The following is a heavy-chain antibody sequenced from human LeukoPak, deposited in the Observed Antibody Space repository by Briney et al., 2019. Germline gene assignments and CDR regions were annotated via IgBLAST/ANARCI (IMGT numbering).Heavy chain of an antibody. J-gene: IGHJ5*02. CDR3: ARVSEYYDILTGLNWFDP. D-gene: IGHD3-9*01. CDR1: GGSISSGGYY. CDR2: IYYSGST. Sequence: PSETLSLTCTVSGGSISSGGYYWSWIRQHPGKGLEWIGYIYYSGSTYYNPSLKSRVTISVDTSKNQFSLKLSSVTAVDTAVYYCARVSEYYDILTGLNWFDPWGQGTLVTVSS. V-gene: IGHV4-31*03.